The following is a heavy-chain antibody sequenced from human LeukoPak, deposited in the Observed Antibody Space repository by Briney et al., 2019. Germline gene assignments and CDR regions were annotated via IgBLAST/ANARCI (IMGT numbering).Heavy chain of an antibody. CDR2: IYYSGST. Sequence: SETLSLTCTVSGGSVSSGSYYWSWIRQPPGKGLEWIGYIYYSGSTNYNPSLKSRVTISVDTSKNQFSLKLSSVTAADTAVYYCATLGGYCSSTSCYPFDYWGQGTLVTVSS. CDR3: ATLGGYCSSTSCYPFDY. D-gene: IGHD2-2*01. J-gene: IGHJ4*02. V-gene: IGHV4-61*01. CDR1: GGSVSSGSYY.